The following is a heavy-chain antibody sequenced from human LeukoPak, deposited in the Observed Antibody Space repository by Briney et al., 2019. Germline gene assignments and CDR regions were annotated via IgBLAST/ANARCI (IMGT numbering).Heavy chain of an antibody. CDR2: IYHSGST. CDR3: ARHSGWELPVPDY. V-gene: IGHV4-38-2*01. D-gene: IGHD6-19*01. CDR1: GYSISSGYY. Sequence: PSETLSLTCAVSGYSISSGYYWGWIRQPPGKGLGWIGSIYHSGSTYYNPSLKSRVTISVDTSKNQFSLKLSSVTAANTAVYYCARHSGWELPVPDYWGQGTLVTVSS. J-gene: IGHJ4*02.